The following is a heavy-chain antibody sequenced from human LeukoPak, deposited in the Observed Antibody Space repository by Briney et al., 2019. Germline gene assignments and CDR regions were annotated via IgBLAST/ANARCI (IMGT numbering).Heavy chain of an antibody. J-gene: IGHJ4*02. V-gene: IGHV5-51*01. CDR3: ARQTYCYASGSYFYYFDY. D-gene: IGHD3-10*01. Sequence: PGESLKISCTASAYNFTSCWIGWLRQTAREGVEWMGIIYPGDSDTTYSPSFQGQVTISADKAIRTAYLQWSSLKASDTAMYYCARQTYCYASGSYFYYFDYWGQGTLVTVSS. CDR2: IYPGDSDT. CDR1: AYNFTSCW.